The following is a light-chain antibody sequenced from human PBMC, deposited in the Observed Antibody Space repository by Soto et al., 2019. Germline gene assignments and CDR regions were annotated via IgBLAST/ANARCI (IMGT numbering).Light chain of an antibody. J-gene: IGKJ4*01. V-gene: IGKV1D-16*01. CDR3: QQYNSYPLT. CDR2: DAS. Sequence: DIQMTQSPSSLSASVGDRVTITCRPSQAIGSWLAWYQQKPGKAPTSPIYDASNLQTEVPSRFSGSGSGTDFTLTISGLQPEDSATYYCQQYNSYPLTFGGGTMVEIK. CDR1: QAIGSW.